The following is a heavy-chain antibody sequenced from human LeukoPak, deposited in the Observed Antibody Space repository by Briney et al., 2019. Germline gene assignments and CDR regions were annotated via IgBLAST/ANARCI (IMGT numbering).Heavy chain of an antibody. J-gene: IGHJ4*02. D-gene: IGHD4-17*01. CDR2: ISYDGSNK. V-gene: IGHV3-30*04. CDR1: GFTFSSYA. Sequence: GGSLRLSCAASGFTFSSYAMHWVRQAPGKGLEWVAVISYDGSNKYYADSVKGRFTISRDNSKNTLYLQMNSLRAEDTAVYYCANVYGDYGGAYWGQGTLVTVSS. CDR3: ANVYGDYGGAY.